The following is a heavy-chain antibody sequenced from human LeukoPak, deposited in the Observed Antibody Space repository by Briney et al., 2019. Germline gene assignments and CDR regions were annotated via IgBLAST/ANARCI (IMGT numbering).Heavy chain of an antibody. Sequence: ASVKVSCKASGYTFTSYGISWVRQAPEQGLEWMGWISAYNGNTNYAQKLQGRVTMTTDTSTSTAYMELRSLRSDDTAVYYCARGGGTGRDYYYYGMDVWGKGTTVTVSS. D-gene: IGHD3/OR15-3a*01. J-gene: IGHJ6*04. CDR1: GYTFTSYG. CDR3: ARGGGTGRDYYYYGMDV. V-gene: IGHV1-18*04. CDR2: ISAYNGNT.